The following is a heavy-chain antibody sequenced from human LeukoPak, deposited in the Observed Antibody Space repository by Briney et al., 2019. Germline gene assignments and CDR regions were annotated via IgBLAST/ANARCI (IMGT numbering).Heavy chain of an antibody. Sequence: SVKVSCKASGGTFSSYAMSWVRQAPGQGLEWMEGIIPIFGTANYAQKFQGRVTITTDESTSTAYMELSSLRSEDTAVYYCARARGDNWTPYYYYYMDVWGKGTTVTVSS. D-gene: IGHD1-1*01. CDR1: GGTFSSYA. CDR3: ARARGDNWTPYYYYYMDV. J-gene: IGHJ6*03. CDR2: IIPIFGTA. V-gene: IGHV1-69*05.